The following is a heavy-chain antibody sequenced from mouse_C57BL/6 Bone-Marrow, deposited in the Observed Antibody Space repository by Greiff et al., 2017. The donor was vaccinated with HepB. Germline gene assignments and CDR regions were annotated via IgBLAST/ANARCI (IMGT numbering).Heavy chain of an antibody. CDR1: GFSLTSYG. V-gene: IGHV2-2*01. CDR2: IWSGGST. Sequence: QVQLKESGPGLVQPSQSLSITCAVSGFSLTSYGVHWVRQSPGKGLEWLGVIWSGGSTDYNAAFISRLSISQDNSKGQVVFKMNSLQADDTAIYYWARYGLYAMDYWGQGTSVNVSS. CDR3: ARYGLYAMDY. D-gene: IGHD1-1*01. J-gene: IGHJ4*01.